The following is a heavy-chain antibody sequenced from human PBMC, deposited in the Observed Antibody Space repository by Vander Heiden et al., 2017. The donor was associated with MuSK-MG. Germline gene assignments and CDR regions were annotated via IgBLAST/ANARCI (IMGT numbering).Heavy chain of an antibody. CDR1: GFPFSTYV. CDR2: ISANGGST. Sequence: EVQLLESGGGLVQPGGSLRHSCAASGFPFSTYVMRRVRQPPGKGLEWVSSISANGGSTYYVDSVKGRFTISKDNSKNTVYLQMNSLRAEDTAIYYCARGRASDWGQGTLVTVSS. V-gene: IGHV3-23*01. J-gene: IGHJ4*02. CDR3: ARGRASD.